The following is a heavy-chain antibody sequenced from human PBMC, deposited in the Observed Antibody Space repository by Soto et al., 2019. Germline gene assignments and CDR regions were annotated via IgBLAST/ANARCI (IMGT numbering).Heavy chain of an antibody. D-gene: IGHD2-15*01. CDR2: ISASGGRT. Sequence: GGSLRLSCRASGFTFGDYAMAWVRQAPGKGLEWVSGISASGGRTYYADSAKGRFTISRDNSNNTLYLQMSSLRAEDTAVYYCAKDLEVLSARFESWGQGALVTVSS. V-gene: IGHV3-23*01. CDR3: AKDLEVLSARFES. J-gene: IGHJ4*02. CDR1: GFTFGDYA.